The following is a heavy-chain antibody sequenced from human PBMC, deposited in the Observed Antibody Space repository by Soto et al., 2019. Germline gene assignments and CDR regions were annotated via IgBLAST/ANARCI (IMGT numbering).Heavy chain of an antibody. J-gene: IGHJ4*02. CDR3: AREKPYSSSWYHDY. D-gene: IGHD6-13*01. Sequence: SETLSLTCTVSRGSISSYYWNWIRQPPGKGLEWIGYIYYSGTTYYNPSLKSRLTISVDTSKNQFSLKLSSVTAADTAVYYCAREKPYSSSWYHDYWGQGTLVTVSS. V-gene: IGHV4-59*12. CDR2: IYYSGTT. CDR1: RGSISSYY.